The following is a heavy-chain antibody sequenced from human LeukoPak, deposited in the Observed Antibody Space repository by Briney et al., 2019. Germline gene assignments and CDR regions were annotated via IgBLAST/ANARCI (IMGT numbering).Heavy chain of an antibody. Sequence: SETLSLTCAVYGGSFSGYYWSWIRQPPGKGLEWIGEINHSGSTNYNPSLKSRVTISVDTSKNQFSLKLSSVTAADTAVYYCARALFAWRSRDGYRPYYYGMDVRGQGTTVTVSS. J-gene: IGHJ6*02. V-gene: IGHV4-34*01. D-gene: IGHD5-24*01. CDR3: ARALFAWRSRDGYRPYYYGMDV. CDR1: GGSFSGYY. CDR2: INHSGST.